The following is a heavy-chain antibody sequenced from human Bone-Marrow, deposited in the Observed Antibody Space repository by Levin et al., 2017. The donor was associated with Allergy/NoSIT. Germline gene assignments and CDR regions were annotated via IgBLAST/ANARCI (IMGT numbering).Heavy chain of an antibody. V-gene: IGHV3-15*01. CDR1: GFTFSNEW. CDR3: TTLKGIPSADY. J-gene: IGHJ4*02. D-gene: IGHD1-26*01. CDR2: IKSKTDGGAT. Sequence: PSETLSLTCVASGFTFSNEWMNWVRQAPGKGLEWVGRIKSKTDGGATDYAAPVKGRFTISRDDSRNSLFLQMNSLKTEDTAVYYCTTLKGIPSADYWGRGTRVTVSS.